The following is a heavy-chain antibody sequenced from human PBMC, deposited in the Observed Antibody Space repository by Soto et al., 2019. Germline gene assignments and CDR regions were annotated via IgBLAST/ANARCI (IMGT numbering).Heavy chain of an antibody. V-gene: IGHV4-30-2*01. Sequence: PSETLSLTCAVSGGSISSGGYSWSWIRQPPGKGLEWIGYIYHSGSTYYNPSLKSRVTISVDRSKNQFSLKLSSVTAADTAVYYCARDLRHCYDSSGSSYYYYGMDVWGQGTTVTVSS. CDR2: IYHSGST. J-gene: IGHJ6*02. D-gene: IGHD3-22*01. CDR3: ARDLRHCYDSSGSSYYYYGMDV. CDR1: GGSISSGGYS.